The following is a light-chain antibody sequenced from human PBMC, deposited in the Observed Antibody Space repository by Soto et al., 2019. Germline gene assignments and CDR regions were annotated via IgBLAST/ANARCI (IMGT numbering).Light chain of an antibody. CDR1: QYIGSN. Sequence: EIVMTQSPATLSVSPGERATLSCRASQYIGSNLAWYQQKPGQAPRLLIYGASTRATGIPARFSGSGSGTDFTLTISSLQPEDFAVYYCQQDYNLPRWTFGQGTKVDIK. CDR3: QQDYNLPRWT. J-gene: IGKJ1*01. V-gene: IGKV3-15*01. CDR2: GAS.